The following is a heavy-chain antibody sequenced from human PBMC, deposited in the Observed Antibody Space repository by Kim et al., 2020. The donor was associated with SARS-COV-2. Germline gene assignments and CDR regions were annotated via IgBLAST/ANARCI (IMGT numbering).Heavy chain of an antibody. V-gene: IGHV3-21*01. D-gene: IGHD3-16*01. Sequence: GGSLRLSCAASGFTFSSYSMNWVRQAPGKGLEWVSSISSSSSYIYYADSVKGRFTISRDNAKNSLYLQMNSLRAEDTAVYYCARDYDYIWGSYFSEAVSDAFDIWGQGTMVTVSS. CDR3: ARDYDYIWGSYFSEAVSDAFDI. CDR2: ISSSSSYI. CDR1: GFTFSSYS. J-gene: IGHJ3*02.